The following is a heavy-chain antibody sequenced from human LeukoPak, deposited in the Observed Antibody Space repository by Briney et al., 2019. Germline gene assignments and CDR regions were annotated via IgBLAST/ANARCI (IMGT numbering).Heavy chain of an antibody. V-gene: IGHV4-34*08. CDR2: INHSGST. Sequence: LRLSCAASGFTVSSNYMSWVRQPPGKGLEWIGEINHSGSTNYNPSLKSRVTISVDTSKNQFSLKLSSVTAADTAVYYCASRAPPAAYWGQGTLVTVSS. CDR3: ASRAPPAAY. CDR1: GFTVSSNY. D-gene: IGHD6-13*01. J-gene: IGHJ4*02.